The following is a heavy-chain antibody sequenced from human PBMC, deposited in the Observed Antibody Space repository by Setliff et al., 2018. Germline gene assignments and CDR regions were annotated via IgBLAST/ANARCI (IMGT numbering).Heavy chain of an antibody. CDR3: ARDQGGCSGGSCYFWFDP. V-gene: IGHV1-69*05. D-gene: IGHD2-15*01. J-gene: IGHJ5*02. Sequence: SVKVSCKASGGTFSSYAISWVRQAPGQGLEWMGGIIPIFGTANYAQRFQGRVTITTDESTSTAYMELSRLRSDDTAVYYCARDQGGCSGGSCYFWFDPWGQGTLVTVSS. CDR2: IIPIFGTA. CDR1: GGTFSSYA.